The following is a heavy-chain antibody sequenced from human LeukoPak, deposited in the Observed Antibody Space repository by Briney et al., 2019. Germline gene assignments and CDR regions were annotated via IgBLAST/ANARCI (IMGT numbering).Heavy chain of an antibody. J-gene: IGHJ4*02. D-gene: IGHD3-22*01. CDR2: IYYSGST. CDR3: AWLPGPYYYDSSGYYGNDY. Sequence: SETLSLTCTVSGGSISSYYWSWIRQPPGKGLEWIGYIYYSGSTNYNPSLKSRVTISVDTSENQFSLKLSSVTAADTAVYYCAWLPGPYYYDSSGYYGNDYWGQGTLVTVSS. CDR1: GGSISSYY. V-gene: IGHV4-59*12.